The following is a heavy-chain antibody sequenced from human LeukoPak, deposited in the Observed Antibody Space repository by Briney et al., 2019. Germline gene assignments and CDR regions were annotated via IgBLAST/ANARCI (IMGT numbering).Heavy chain of an antibody. CDR2: ISGSGGSI. D-gene: IGHD3-10*01. V-gene: IGHV3-48*02. Sequence: GGSLRLSCAASGFTFISYDMNWVRQAPGKGLEWVSYISGSGGSIYYTDSVKGRFTISRDNAKNSLYLQMKSLRDEDTAVYYCARYGSGTSYITNYFDYWGQGTLVTVSS. J-gene: IGHJ4*02. CDR3: ARYGSGTSYITNYFDY. CDR1: GFTFISYD.